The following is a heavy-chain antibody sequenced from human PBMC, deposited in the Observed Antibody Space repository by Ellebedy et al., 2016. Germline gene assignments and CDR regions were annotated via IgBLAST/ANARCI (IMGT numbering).Heavy chain of an antibody. CDR3: ARGYIWFGGVSPRWAHHYYYYYGMDV. V-gene: IGHV1-18*01. CDR2: ISAYNGNT. J-gene: IGHJ6*02. Sequence: ASVKVSCXASGYTFTSYGISWVRQAPGQGLEWMGWISAYNGNTNYAQKLQGRVTMTTDTSTSTAYMELRSLRSDDTAVYYCARGYIWFGGVSPRWAHHYYYYYGMDVWGQGTTVTVSS. D-gene: IGHD3-10*01. CDR1: GYTFTSYG.